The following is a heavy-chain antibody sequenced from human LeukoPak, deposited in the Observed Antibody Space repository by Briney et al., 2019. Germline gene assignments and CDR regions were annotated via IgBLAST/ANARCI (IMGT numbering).Heavy chain of an antibody. CDR3: AKDLSGWYYFDY. CDR1: GFTFSSHA. J-gene: IGHJ4*02. CDR2: ISGSGGST. Sequence: PGGSLRLSCAASGFTFSSHAMSWVRQAPGKGLEWVSAISGSGGSTYYTDSVKGRFTISRDNSNNTLFLQMNSLRAEDTAVYYCAKDLSGWYYFDYWGQGTLVTVSS. V-gene: IGHV3-23*01. D-gene: IGHD6-19*01.